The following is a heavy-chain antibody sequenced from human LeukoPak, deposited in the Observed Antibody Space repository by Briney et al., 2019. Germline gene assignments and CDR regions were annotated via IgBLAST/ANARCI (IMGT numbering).Heavy chain of an antibody. CDR2: IWYDGNNK. CDR3: ARDIVSYYIDY. J-gene: IGHJ4*02. CDR1: GFTFSRHG. Sequence: GGSLRLSCAASGFTFSRHGMHWVRQAPGKGLEWVAVIWYDGNNKYYADAVKGRFTISRDKSKNMLYLQMTSLRAEDTAVSYCARDIVSYYIDYWGQGTLVTVSS. V-gene: IGHV3-33*01. D-gene: IGHD2-2*02.